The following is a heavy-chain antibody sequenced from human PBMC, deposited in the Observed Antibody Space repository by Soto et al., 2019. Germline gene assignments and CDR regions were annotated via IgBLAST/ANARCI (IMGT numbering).Heavy chain of an antibody. CDR3: AKEFGDYGWDYGMDV. CDR2: ISYAGGET. J-gene: IGHJ6*02. CDR1: GLTFRSHA. V-gene: IGHV3-23*01. D-gene: IGHD4-17*01. Sequence: GGSMRLSCAASGLTFRSHAMNWIRQAPGKGLEWVAGISYAGGETHYLDSVKGRFTISRDNSKNTLFLEMDSLRVEDTAVYYCAKEFGDYGWDYGMDVWGQGTAVTVSS.